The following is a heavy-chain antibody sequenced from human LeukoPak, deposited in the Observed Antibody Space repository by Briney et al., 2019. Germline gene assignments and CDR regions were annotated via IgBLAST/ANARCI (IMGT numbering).Heavy chain of an antibody. V-gene: IGHV4-34*01. D-gene: IGHD3-10*01. CDR3: ARGKLWFGELLSANDY. J-gene: IGHJ4*02. Sequence: PSETLSLTCAVYGGSFSGYYWSWIRQPPGKGLEWIGEINHSGSTNYNPSLKSRVTISVDTSKNQFSLKLSSVTAADTAVYYCARGKLWFGELLSANDYWGQGTLVTASS. CDR2: INHSGST. CDR1: GGSFSGYY.